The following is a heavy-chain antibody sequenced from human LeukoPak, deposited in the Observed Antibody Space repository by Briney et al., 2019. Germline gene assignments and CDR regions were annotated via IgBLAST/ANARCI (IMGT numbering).Heavy chain of an antibody. D-gene: IGHD3-16*01. CDR1: GFTFSSYW. Sequence: PGGSLRLSCAASGFTFSSYWMSWVRQAPGKGLEWVANIKQDGSEKYNVDSVKGRFTISRDNAKNSLYLQMNGLRAEDTAVYYCARGGSAWSDFDYWGQGTLVTVSS. CDR3: ARGGSAWSDFDY. CDR2: IKQDGSEK. V-gene: IGHV3-7*01. J-gene: IGHJ4*02.